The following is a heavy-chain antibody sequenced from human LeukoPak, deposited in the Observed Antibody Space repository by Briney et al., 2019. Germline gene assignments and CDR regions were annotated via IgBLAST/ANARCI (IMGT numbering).Heavy chain of an antibody. CDR2: IYHSGST. D-gene: IGHD6-19*01. CDR1: GGSISSYY. V-gene: IGHV4-39*07. Sequence: PSETLSLTCTVSGGSISSYYWGWIRQPPGKGLEWIGSIYHSGSTYYNPSLKSRVTISLDTSKNQFSLKLSSVTAADTAVYYCARIRSSGWGPNFDYWGQGTLVTVSS. J-gene: IGHJ4*02. CDR3: ARIRSSGWGPNFDY.